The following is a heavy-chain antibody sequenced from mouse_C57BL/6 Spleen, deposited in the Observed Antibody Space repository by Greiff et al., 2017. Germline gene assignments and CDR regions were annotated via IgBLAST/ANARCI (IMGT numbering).Heavy chain of an antibody. Sequence: QVQLQQPGAELVKPGASVTLSCKASGYTFTSYWMHWVKQRPGQGLEWIGLIHPNSGSTNYNEKFKSKATLTVDKSSSTAYMQLSSLTSEDSAVYYCARSTTVVATRFDYWGQGTTLTVSS. J-gene: IGHJ2*01. CDR1: GYTFTSYW. CDR3: ARSTTVVATRFDY. V-gene: IGHV1-64*01. CDR2: IHPNSGST. D-gene: IGHD1-1*01.